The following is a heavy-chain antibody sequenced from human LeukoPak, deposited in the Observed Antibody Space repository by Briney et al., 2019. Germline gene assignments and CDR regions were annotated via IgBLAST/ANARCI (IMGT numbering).Heavy chain of an antibody. D-gene: IGHD3-22*01. CDR1: GFTFSSYG. Sequence: GGSLRLSCAASGFTFSSYGMHWVRQAPGKGLEWVGRIKSKTEGGTTDYAAPVKGRFTISRDDSKNTLYLQMNSLKTEDTAVYYCTTDRLYYYDTSGPDYWGQGTLVTVSS. J-gene: IGHJ4*02. CDR3: TTDRLYYYDTSGPDY. V-gene: IGHV3-15*01. CDR2: IKSKTEGGTT.